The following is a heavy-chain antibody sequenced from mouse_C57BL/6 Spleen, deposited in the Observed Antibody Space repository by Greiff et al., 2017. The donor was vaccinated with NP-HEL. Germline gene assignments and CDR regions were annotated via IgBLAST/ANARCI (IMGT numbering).Heavy chain of an antibody. V-gene: IGHV5-9-1*02. CDR3: TRGGTTVVNAMDY. J-gene: IGHJ4*01. Sequence: EVMLVESGEGLVKPGGSLKLSCAASGFTFSSYALSWVRQTPEKRLEWVAYISSGGDYLYYADTVKGRFTISRDNARNTLYLQMSCLKSEDTAMYYCTRGGTTVVNAMDYWGQGTSVTVSS. D-gene: IGHD1-1*01. CDR2: ISSGGDYL. CDR1: GFTFSSYA.